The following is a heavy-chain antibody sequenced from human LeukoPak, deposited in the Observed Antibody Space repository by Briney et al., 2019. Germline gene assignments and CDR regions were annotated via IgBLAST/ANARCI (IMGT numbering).Heavy chain of an antibody. CDR1: GFTFSSYD. CDR2: ISYDGSNK. CDR3: ARDPSSGSYPEYYFDY. J-gene: IGHJ4*02. Sequence: GGSLRLSCAASGFTFSSYDMHWVRQAPGKGLEWVAVISYDGSNKYYADSVKGRFTISRDNSKNTLYLQMNSLRAEDTAVYYCARDPSSGSYPEYYFDYWGQGTLVTVSS. D-gene: IGHD1-26*01. V-gene: IGHV3-30*01.